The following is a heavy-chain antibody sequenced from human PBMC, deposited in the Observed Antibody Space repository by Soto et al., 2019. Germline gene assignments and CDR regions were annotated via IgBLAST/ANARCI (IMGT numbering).Heavy chain of an antibody. Sequence: ASVKVSCKASGYTLTGYYMHWVRQAPGQGLEWMGWINPNSGGTNYAQKFQGRVTMTRDTSTSTAYMELSRLRSDDTAVYYCARAVDCGGDCYLYFDYWGQGTLVTVSS. CDR3: ARAVDCGGDCYLYFDY. J-gene: IGHJ4*02. D-gene: IGHD2-21*02. CDR1: GYTLTGYY. CDR2: INPNSGGT. V-gene: IGHV1-2*02.